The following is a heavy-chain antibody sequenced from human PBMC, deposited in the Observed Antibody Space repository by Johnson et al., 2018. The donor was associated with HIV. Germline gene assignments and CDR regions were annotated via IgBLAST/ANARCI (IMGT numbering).Heavy chain of an antibody. J-gene: IGHJ3*02. CDR1: GFTFSSYA. CDR3: ARDQGNYYDSSGKPKRAFDI. CDR2: ISYDGSNK. D-gene: IGHD3-22*01. Sequence: QVQLVESGGGVVQPGRSLRLSCAASGFTFSSYAMHWVRQAPGKGLEWVAVISYDGSNKYYADSVKGRFTISRAKSKNTLYLQMNSLRAEDTAVYYCARDQGNYYDSSGKPKRAFDIWGQGTMVTVSS. V-gene: IGHV3-30-3*01.